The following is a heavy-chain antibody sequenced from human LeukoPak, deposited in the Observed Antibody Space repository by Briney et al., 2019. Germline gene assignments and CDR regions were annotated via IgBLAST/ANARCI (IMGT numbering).Heavy chain of an antibody. CDR2: IYYSGST. Sequence: PSETLSLTCTVSGGSIGSSIYYWGWIRQPPGKGLEWIGSIYYSGSTYYNPSLKSRVIISVDTSKNQFSLKLKSVTAADMAVYYCARLADCSGTSCYDHWGQGTLVTVSS. V-gene: IGHV4-39*01. CDR1: GGSIGSSIYY. D-gene: IGHD2-2*01. J-gene: IGHJ4*02. CDR3: ARLADCSGTSCYDH.